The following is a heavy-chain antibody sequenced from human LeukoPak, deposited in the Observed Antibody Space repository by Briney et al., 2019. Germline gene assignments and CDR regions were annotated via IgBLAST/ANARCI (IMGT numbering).Heavy chain of an antibody. D-gene: IGHD3-16*02. CDR3: ASGEYYDYVWGSYRSLSPFDY. Sequence: SQTLSLTCTVSGGSISSGGYYWSWIRQHPGKGLEWIGYIYYSGSTYYNPPLKSRVTISVDTSKNQFSLKLSSVTAADTAVYYCASGEYYDYVWGSYRSLSPFDYWGQGTLVTVSS. CDR2: IYYSGST. J-gene: IGHJ4*02. V-gene: IGHV4-31*03. CDR1: GGSISSGGYY.